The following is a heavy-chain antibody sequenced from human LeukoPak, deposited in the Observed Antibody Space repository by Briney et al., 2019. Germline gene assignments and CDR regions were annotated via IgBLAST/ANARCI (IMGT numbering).Heavy chain of an antibody. D-gene: IGHD4-11*01. CDR3: ARGNSNYGYYYYYMDV. V-gene: IGHV1-69*13. J-gene: IGHJ6*03. CDR1: GGTFSSYA. CDR2: IIPIFGTA. Sequence: SVKVSCKASGGTFSSYAISWVRQAPGQGLEWMGGIIPIFGTANYAQKFQGRVTITADESTSTAYMELSSLRSEDTAVYYCARGNSNYGYYYYYMDVWGKGTTVTVSS.